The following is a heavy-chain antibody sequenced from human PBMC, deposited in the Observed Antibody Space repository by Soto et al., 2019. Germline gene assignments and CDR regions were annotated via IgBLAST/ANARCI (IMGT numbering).Heavy chain of an antibody. CDR1: GGSISSGGYY. CDR3: AGGYYGSGSAY. D-gene: IGHD3-10*01. V-gene: IGHV4-31*01. Sequence: QVQLQESGPGLVKPSQTLSLTCTVSGGSISSGGYYWSWIRQHPGKGLEWIGSIYYSGSTYYNPFLKRVVTMSVDTSKSQFDLKFSSVAAADAAVFHCAGGYYGSGSAYSGLETLVTV. J-gene: IGHJ4*02. CDR2: IYYSGST.